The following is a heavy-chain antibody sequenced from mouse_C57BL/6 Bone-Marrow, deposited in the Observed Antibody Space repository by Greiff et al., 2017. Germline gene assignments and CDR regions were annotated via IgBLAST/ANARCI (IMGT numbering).Heavy chain of an antibody. J-gene: IGHJ3*01. CDR3: AIISYDYDGFAY. D-gene: IGHD2-4*01. CDR1: GYTFTSYW. Sequence: QVQLQQPGAELVMPGASVKLSCKASGYTFTSYWMHWVKQRPEQGLEWIGEIDPSDSYTNYNQKFKGKFTLTVDKSSSTAYMQLSSLTSEDSAVYYCAIISYDYDGFAYWGQGTLVTVSA. V-gene: IGHV1-69*01. CDR2: IDPSDSYT.